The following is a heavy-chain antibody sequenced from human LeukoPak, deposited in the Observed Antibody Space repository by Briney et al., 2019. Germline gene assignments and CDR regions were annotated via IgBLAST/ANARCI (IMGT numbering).Heavy chain of an antibody. CDR2: INTDGSST. CDR1: GFTFSNYW. D-gene: IGHD3-16*01. CDR3: ANGAFRLYYIDV. Sequence: GGSLRLSCAASGFTFSNYWMHWVRQAPGKGLVWVSRINTDGSSTNYADSVKGRLTISRDNAKNTVYLQMNSLRAEDTAVYYCANGAFRLYYIDVWGKGTTVTVSS. V-gene: IGHV3-74*01. J-gene: IGHJ6*03.